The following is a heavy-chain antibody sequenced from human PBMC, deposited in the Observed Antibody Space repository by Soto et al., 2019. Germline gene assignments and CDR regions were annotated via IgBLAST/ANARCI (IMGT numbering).Heavy chain of an antibody. D-gene: IGHD6-19*01. J-gene: IGHJ3*02. CDR2: ISGSGGST. CDR3: AKAQLLSIAVAGTISSAFDI. V-gene: IGHV3-23*01. CDR1: GFTFSSYA. Sequence: EVQLSESGGGLVQPGGSLRLSCAASGFTFSSYAMSWVRQAPGKGLEWVSAISGSGGSTYYADSVKGRFTISRDNSKNTLYLQMNSLRAEDTAVYYCAKAQLLSIAVAGTISSAFDIWGQGTMVTVSS.